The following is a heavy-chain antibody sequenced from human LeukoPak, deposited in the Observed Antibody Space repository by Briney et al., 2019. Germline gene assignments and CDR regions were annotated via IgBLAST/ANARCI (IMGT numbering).Heavy chain of an antibody. J-gene: IGHJ4*02. D-gene: IGHD3-10*01. Sequence: GESLKISCKGSGYSFTSYWIGWVRQMPGKGPEWMGIIYPDDSDTKYSPPFEGQVTISADKSISTVYLQWNSLKASDTAIYYCAIYGSGSYYDEWGQGTLVTVSS. CDR1: GYSFTSYW. CDR3: AIYGSGSYYDE. V-gene: IGHV5-51*01. CDR2: IYPDDSDT.